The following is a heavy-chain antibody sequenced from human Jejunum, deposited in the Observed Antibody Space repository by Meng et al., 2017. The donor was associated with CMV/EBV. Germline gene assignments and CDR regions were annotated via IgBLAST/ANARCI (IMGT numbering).Heavy chain of an antibody. CDR2: INGGGGDT. CDR3: ARDTRYSGSYPSDY. Sequence: SEFTFNNYAMSWVRQAQGKGLGWVSGINGGGGDTYYADSVKGRFSISRDNSKNRLYLQMNSLRAEDTAVYYCARDTRYSGSYPSDYWGQGTLVTVSS. CDR1: EFTFNNYA. J-gene: IGHJ4*02. V-gene: IGHV3-23*01. D-gene: IGHD3-10*01.